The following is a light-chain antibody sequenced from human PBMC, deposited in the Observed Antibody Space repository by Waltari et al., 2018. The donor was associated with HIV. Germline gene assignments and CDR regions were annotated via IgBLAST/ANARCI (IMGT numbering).Light chain of an antibody. J-gene: IGKJ3*01. V-gene: IGKV1-39*01. CDR2: TAS. CDR3: QQAYSGPFV. Sequence: IQMTQSPSFLAASVGDRVPITCRASQNIKLYLNWYQQKPGEAPRLLIYTASSLQSGVPSRFIGSASGTNFTLTISSLHPEDYATYYCQQAYSGPFVFGPGTKVEVK. CDR1: QNIKLY.